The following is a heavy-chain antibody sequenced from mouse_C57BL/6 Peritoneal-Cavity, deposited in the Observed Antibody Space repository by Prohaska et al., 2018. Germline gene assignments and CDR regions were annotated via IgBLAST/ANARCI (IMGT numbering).Heavy chain of an antibody. CDR3: ARVGFAY. J-gene: IGHJ3*01. Sequence: QRPGQGLEWIGVIDPSDSYTNYNQKFKCKATLTVDTSYSKAYMQLSSLTSEDSAVCYCARVGFAYWGQGTLVTVSA. CDR2: IDPSDSYT. V-gene: IGHV1-59*01.